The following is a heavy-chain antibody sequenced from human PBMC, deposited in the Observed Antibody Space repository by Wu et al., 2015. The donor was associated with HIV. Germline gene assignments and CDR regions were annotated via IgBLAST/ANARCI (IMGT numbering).Heavy chain of an antibody. D-gene: IGHD2-2*01. Sequence: QVQLVQSESEVGKPGASVKVSCKASGYTFTSYGISWVRQAPGQGLEWMGWISAYNGNTNYAQKLQGRVTMTTDTSTSTAYMELRSLRSDDTAVYYCARVFIVVPAGYSGELSAFDIWAKGQWSPSLQ. V-gene: IGHV1-18*01. CDR1: GYTFTSYG. CDR3: ARVFIVVPAGYSGELSAFDI. J-gene: IGHJ3*02. CDR2: ISAYNGNT.